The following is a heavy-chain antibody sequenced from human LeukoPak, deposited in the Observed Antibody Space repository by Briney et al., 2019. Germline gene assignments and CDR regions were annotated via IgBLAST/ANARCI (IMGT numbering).Heavy chain of an antibody. Sequence: PGGSLRLSCAASGFTFSSYGLHWVRQAPGKGLEWVAVISYDGSNKYYADSVKGRFTISRDNSKNTLYLQMNSLRAEDTAAYYCARDRVRYSYESGYIDYWGQGTLVTVSS. J-gene: IGHJ4*02. D-gene: IGHD5-18*01. V-gene: IGHV3-30*03. CDR3: ARDRVRYSYESGYIDY. CDR2: ISYDGSNK. CDR1: GFTFSSYG.